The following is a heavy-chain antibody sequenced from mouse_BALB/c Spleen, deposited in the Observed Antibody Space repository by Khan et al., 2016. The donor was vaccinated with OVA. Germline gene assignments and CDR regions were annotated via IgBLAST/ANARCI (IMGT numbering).Heavy chain of an antibody. CDR2: IYPGSGNS. D-gene: IGHD4-1*01. J-gene: IGHJ3*01. Sequence: QVQLKQSGAELARPGASVKLSCKASGYTFTDYYLNWVKQRTGQGLEWIGDIYPGSGNSYYNERFKGKATLTADKSSITAYMQLSSLTSEDSAVYFCARSGTGSFAYWGQGTLVTVSA. CDR3: ARSGTGSFAY. V-gene: IGHV1-77*01. CDR1: GYTFTDYY.